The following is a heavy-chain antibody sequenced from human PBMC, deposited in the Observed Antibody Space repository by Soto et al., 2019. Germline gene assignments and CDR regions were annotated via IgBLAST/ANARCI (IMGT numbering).Heavy chain of an antibody. CDR1: GFTFSSYA. CDR2: ISGSGSST. J-gene: IGHJ4*02. CDR3: AKRWTWTDY. V-gene: IGHV3-23*01. Sequence: EVQLLESGGGLVQPGGSLRLSCAASGFTFSSYAMSRVRQAPGKGLEWVSAISGSGSSTYYADSVKGRFTISRDNSKNTVDLQMNSLRGEDTAVYYCAKRWTWTDYWGQGTLVTVSS.